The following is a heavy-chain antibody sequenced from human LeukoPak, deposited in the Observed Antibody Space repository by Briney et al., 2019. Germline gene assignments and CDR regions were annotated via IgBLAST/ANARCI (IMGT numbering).Heavy chain of an antibody. CDR3: ARHLNGGTYPLDH. V-gene: IGHV4-59*08. CDR2: IHDSGST. J-gene: IGHJ4*02. CDR1: GGSIRSYY. Sequence: NPSETLSPTCTVSGGSIRSYYWSWIRQPPGKGLEWMAHIHDSGSTYYNPSLKSRLTMSVDTSKNQFSLRLSSVTAADTAVYYCARHLNGGTYPLDHWGQGTLVTVSS. D-gene: IGHD1-26*01.